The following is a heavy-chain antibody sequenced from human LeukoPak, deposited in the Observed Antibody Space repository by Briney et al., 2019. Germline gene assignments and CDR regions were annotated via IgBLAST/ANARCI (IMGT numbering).Heavy chain of an antibody. CDR1: GGSISSGGYY. Sequence: SQTLSLTCTVSGGSISSGGYYWSWLRQHPGQGLEWIGYIYYSGSTYYNPSIKSRVSVSVDTSKNQFFLRLSSVTAADTAVYYCGRDYRSSSVAFYIWGQGTMDTVSS. J-gene: IGHJ3*02. CDR2: IYYSGST. D-gene: IGHD6-6*01. CDR3: GRDYRSSSVAFYI. V-gene: IGHV4-31*03.